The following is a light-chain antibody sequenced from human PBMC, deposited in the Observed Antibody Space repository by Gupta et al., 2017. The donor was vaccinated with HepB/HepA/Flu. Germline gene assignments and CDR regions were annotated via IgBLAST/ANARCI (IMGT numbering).Light chain of an antibody. Sequence: IVMTQPPATLSVSPGERATLSCRASQSVSSTLAWYQHKPGQAPRLLIYGASTRSTGIPTRFSGSGSGTEFTLTISSLQSEDSAVYYCQQYKDWPPSSFGQGTKLEIK. CDR1: QSVSST. J-gene: IGKJ2*04. CDR3: QQYKDWPPSS. V-gene: IGKV3-15*01. CDR2: GAS.